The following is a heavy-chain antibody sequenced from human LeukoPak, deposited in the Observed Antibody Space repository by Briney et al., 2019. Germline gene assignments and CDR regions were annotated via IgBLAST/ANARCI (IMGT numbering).Heavy chain of an antibody. V-gene: IGHV3-7*01. Sequence: GGSLRLTCVASGFTFSSYWMNWVRQAPGKGLEWVANIKQDGSDKYYVDSVKGRFTISRDNAKNTLYLQMNSLRAEDTAAYYCARDFAAYGSGIFQHWGQGTLVTVSS. CDR3: ARDFAAYGSGIFQH. CDR1: GFTFSSYW. D-gene: IGHD6-19*01. J-gene: IGHJ1*01. CDR2: IKQDGSDK.